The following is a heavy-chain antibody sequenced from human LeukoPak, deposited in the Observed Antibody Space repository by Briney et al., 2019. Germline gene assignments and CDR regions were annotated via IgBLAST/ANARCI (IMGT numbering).Heavy chain of an antibody. V-gene: IGHV3-7*01. Sequence: GASLRLSCAASGFTFSSYWMSWVRQAPGKGLEWVVNIKQDESEKYYVDSVKGRFTISRDNANNSLYLQMNSLRAEDTAVYFCARDKIEGPTKLDYWGQGILVTVSS. CDR2: IKQDESEK. J-gene: IGHJ4*02. CDR1: GFTFSSYW. D-gene: IGHD1-1*01. CDR3: ARDKIEGPTKLDY.